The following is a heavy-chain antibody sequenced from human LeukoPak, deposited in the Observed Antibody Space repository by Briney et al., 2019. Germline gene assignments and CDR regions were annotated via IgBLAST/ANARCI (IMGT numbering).Heavy chain of an antibody. J-gene: IGHJ3*02. CDR2: ISGSGGST. V-gene: IGHV3-23*01. CDR3: ATPGSYGGNPGSAFDI. CDR1: GFRFKNYA. Sequence: GGSLRLSCAASGFRFKNYAMAWVRQPPGKGLEWVSAISGSGGSTYYADSVKGRFTISRDNSKNTLYLQMNSLRAEDTAVYYCATPGSYGGNPGSAFDIWGQGTMVTVSS. D-gene: IGHD1-26*01.